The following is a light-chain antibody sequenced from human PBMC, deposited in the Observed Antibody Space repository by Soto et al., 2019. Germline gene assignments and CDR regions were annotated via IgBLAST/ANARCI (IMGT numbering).Light chain of an antibody. J-gene: IGLJ2*01. CDR2: EVT. CDR1: SRDIGAYDY. CDR3: SSYTSTSTPVI. Sequence: QRARTQRASSSGPPGESITISCSGSSRDIGAYDYVSWYQQYPCKAPKLLIYEVTSRPSRVSHPFSGSKYGSTASLSISGLQLEDDADYYCSSYTSTSTPVIFGGGTKVTVL. V-gene: IGLV2-14*01.